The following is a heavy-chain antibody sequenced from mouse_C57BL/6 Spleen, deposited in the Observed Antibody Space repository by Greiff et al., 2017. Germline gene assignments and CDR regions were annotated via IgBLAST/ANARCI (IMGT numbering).Heavy chain of an antibody. CDR3: ARHSNYYAMDY. V-gene: IGHV5-16*01. CDR2: INYDGSST. D-gene: IGHD2-5*01. Sequence: EVQVVESEGGLVQPGSSMKLSCTASGFTFSDYYMAWVRQVPEKGLEWVANINYDGSSTYYLDSLKSRFIISRDNAKNILYLQMSSLKSEDTATYYCARHSNYYAMDYWGQGTSVTVSS. CDR1: GFTFSDYY. J-gene: IGHJ4*01.